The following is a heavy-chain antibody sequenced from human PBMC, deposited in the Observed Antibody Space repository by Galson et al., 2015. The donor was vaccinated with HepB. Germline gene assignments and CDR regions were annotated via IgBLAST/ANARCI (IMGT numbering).Heavy chain of an antibody. Sequence: SVKVSCKASGYTFTSYGISWVRQAPGQGLEWMGWISAYNGNTNYAKKLQGRVTMTTDTSTSTAYMELRSLRSDDTAVYYCARERLYSSGWYNWFDPWGQGTLVTVSS. J-gene: IGHJ5*02. CDR3: ARERLYSSGWYNWFDP. D-gene: IGHD6-19*01. CDR2: ISAYNGNT. V-gene: IGHV1-18*04. CDR1: GYTFTSYG.